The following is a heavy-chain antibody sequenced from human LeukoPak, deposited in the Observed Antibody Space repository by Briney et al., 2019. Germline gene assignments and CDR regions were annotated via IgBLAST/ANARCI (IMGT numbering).Heavy chain of an antibody. CDR1: GYSFANYW. CDR3: ARQLRYSFDAFDI. J-gene: IGHJ3*02. Sequence: GESLKISCKGSGYSFANYWIGWVRQMPGKGLEWMGIFYPGDFDTKYSPSFQGQVTISADPSISTAYLQWGSLKASDTAMYYCARQLRYSFDAFDIWGQGTMVTVSS. D-gene: IGHD3-9*01. V-gene: IGHV5-51*01. CDR2: FYPGDFDT.